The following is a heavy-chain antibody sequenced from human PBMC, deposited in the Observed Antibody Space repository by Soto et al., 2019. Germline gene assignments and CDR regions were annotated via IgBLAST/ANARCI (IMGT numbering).Heavy chain of an antibody. V-gene: IGHV5-51*01. D-gene: IGHD3-22*01. Sequence: GESLKISCKTSGYSFTTYWIGWVRQMPGKGLEWMGIIYPGDSDTRYSPSFQGQVTISADNSISTGYLQWRSLKASDTAVYYCARRPPREGSGYYFDYWGQGTLVTVSS. J-gene: IGHJ4*02. CDR1: GYSFTTYW. CDR2: IYPGDSDT. CDR3: ARRPPREGSGYYFDY.